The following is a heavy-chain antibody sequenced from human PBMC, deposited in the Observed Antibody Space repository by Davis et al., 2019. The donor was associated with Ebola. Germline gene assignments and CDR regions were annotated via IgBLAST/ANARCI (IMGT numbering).Heavy chain of an antibody. V-gene: IGHV4-34*01. CDR2: INHRGST. Sequence: MPSETLPLTCAVYAGSFNGYYWSWIRQPPGKGLEWIGEINHRGSTNYNPSLKSRVTISVDTSKNQFSLKVNSVTAADTAVYYCARGLVVVAATYFDYWGQGTLVTVSS. J-gene: IGHJ4*02. CDR1: AGSFNGYY. CDR3: ARGLVVVAATYFDY. D-gene: IGHD2-15*01.